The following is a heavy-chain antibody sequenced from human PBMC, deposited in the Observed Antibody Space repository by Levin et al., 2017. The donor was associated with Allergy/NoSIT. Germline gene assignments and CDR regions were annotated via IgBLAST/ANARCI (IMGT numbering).Heavy chain of an antibody. CDR2: IYPGDSDT. CDR1: GSSFINYW. D-gene: IGHD2-2*01. V-gene: IGHV5-51*01. J-gene: IGHJ4*02. Sequence: GGSLRLSCKVSGSSFINYWIGWVRRMHGKGLEWVGIIYPGDSDTIYSPSFQGQVTISADNSITTAYLQWSSLKATDTATYYCARRGRDCSSTKGYFYFDYWGRGTRVTVSA. CDR3: ARRGRDCSSTKGYFYFDY.